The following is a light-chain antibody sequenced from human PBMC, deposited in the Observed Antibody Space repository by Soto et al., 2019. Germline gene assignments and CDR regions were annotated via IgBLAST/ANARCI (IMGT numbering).Light chain of an antibody. CDR3: QSYDSGLSGYV. J-gene: IGLJ1*01. CDR1: SSNIGAGYD. Sequence: QSVLTQPPSVSGAPGQRVTISCTGSSSNIGAGYDVHWYQQLPGTAPKFLIYGNSNRPSGVPDRFSGSKSGTSASLAITGLQAEDEADYYCQSYDSGLSGYVFGTGTKVTVL. V-gene: IGLV1-40*01. CDR2: GNS.